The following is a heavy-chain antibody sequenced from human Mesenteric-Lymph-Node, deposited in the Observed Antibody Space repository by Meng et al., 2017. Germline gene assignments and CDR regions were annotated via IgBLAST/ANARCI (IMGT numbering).Heavy chain of an antibody. J-gene: IGHJ4*02. CDR3: ARETTYYYGSGSYYRRYNFDY. CDR1: GFTFSSYA. D-gene: IGHD3-10*01. Sequence: GESLKISCAASGFTFSSYAMSWVRQAPGKGLEWVSAISGSGGSTYYADSVKGRFTISRDNAKNSLYLQMNSLRVEDTAVYYCARETTYYYGSGSYYRRYNFDYWGQGTLVTVSS. CDR2: ISGSGGST. V-gene: IGHV3-23*01.